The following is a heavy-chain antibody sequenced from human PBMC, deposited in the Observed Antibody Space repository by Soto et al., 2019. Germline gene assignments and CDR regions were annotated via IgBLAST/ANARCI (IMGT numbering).Heavy chain of an antibody. CDR2: INSDGSST. Sequence: EVQLVESGGDLVQPGGSLRLSCAASGFTFTSNWMHWVRQAPGKGLVWVSRINSDGSSTSYADSVKGRFTISRDNAKNTLYLQMDSLRAEDTAVFYCARGLKNYYGTDIWGQGTTVTVSS. V-gene: IGHV3-74*01. CDR1: GFTFTSNW. CDR3: ARGLKNYYGTDI. J-gene: IGHJ6*02.